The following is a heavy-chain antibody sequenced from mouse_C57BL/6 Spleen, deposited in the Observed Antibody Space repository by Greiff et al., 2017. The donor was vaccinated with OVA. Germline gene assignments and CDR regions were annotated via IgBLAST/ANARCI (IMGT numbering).Heavy chain of an antibody. CDR3: ARGYDYDEGYAMDY. Sequence: EVNLVESGGGLVKPGGSLKLSCAASGFTFSDYGMHWVRQAPEKGLEWVAYISSGSSTIYYADTVKGRFTISRDNAKNTLFLQMTSLRSEDTAMYYCARGYDYDEGYAMDYWGQGTSVTVSS. CDR1: GFTFSDYG. CDR2: ISSGSSTI. V-gene: IGHV5-17*01. D-gene: IGHD2-4*01. J-gene: IGHJ4*01.